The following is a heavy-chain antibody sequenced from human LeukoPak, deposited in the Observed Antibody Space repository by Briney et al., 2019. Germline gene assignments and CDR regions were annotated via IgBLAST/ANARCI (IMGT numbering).Heavy chain of an antibody. D-gene: IGHD4-17*01. CDR3: AKSPRGTATTANWLDP. V-gene: IGHV4-39*07. CDR1: GCSISISNYY. J-gene: IGHJ5*02. CDR2: MSYSGST. Sequence: AETLSLTYTVSGCSISISNYYWGCIRQPPGKGLDRIGSMSYSGSTYYNPSLKTRVTVSLDTSKNQFSLNLICMTAADTAVYYCAKSPRGTATTANWLDPWGQGTLVTVSS.